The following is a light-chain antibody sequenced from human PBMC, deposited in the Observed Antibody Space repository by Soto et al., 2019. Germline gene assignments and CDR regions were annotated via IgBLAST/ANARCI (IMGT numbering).Light chain of an antibody. V-gene: IGLV2-11*01. CDR2: NVS. J-gene: IGLJ1*01. Sequence: QSALTQPRSVSGSPGQSVTISCTGTSRDVGYFNYVSWYQQHPGKVPKLIIYNVSKRPSGVPDRFTGSKSGNTAPLTISGLQADDEADYYCCSYAGSYTEVFGNGTKATVL. CDR1: SRDVGYFNY. CDR3: CSYAGSYTEV.